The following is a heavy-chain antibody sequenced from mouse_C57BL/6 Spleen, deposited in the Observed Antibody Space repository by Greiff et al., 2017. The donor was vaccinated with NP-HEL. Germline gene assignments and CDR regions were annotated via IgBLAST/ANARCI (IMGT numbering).Heavy chain of an antibody. D-gene: IGHD1-1*01. V-gene: IGHV1-39*01. CDR3: AVVDGSSYYYAMDY. CDR1: GYSFTDYN. J-gene: IGHJ4*01. Sequence: EVQLQQSGPELVKPGASVKISCKASGYSFTDYNMNWVKQSNGKSLEWIGVINPNYGTTRYNQKFKGKATLSVDQSSSTAYMQLNSMTSEDSAVYYCAVVDGSSYYYAMDYWGQGTSVTVSS. CDR2: INPNYGTT.